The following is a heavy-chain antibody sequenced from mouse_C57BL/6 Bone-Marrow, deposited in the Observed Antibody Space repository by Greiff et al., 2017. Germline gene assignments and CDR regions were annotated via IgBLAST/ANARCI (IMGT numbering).Heavy chain of an antibody. J-gene: IGHJ2*01. Sequence: VQLQQSGPELVKPGASVKISCKASGYTFTDYYMNWVKQSHGKSLEWIGDINPNNGGTSYNQKFKGKATLTVDKSSSTAYMELLSLTSEDSAFYYCARENYFDYWGQGTTLTVSS. CDR3: ARENYFDY. CDR1: GYTFTDYY. CDR2: INPNNGGT. V-gene: IGHV1-26*01.